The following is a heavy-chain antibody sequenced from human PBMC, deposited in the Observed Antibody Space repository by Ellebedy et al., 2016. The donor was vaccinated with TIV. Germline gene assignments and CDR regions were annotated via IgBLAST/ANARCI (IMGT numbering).Heavy chain of an antibody. CDR3: ARARGCSGGRCYSADY. CDR2: ISYDGSNK. V-gene: IGHV3-30*03. J-gene: IGHJ4*02. D-gene: IGHD2-15*01. CDR1: GFSFSYYG. Sequence: GESLKISCSASGFSFSYYGMHLVRQAPGKGLEWVAVISYDGSNKNYADSVKGRFTISRDNSKNTLYLQMNSLRAEDTAVYYCARARGCSGGRCYSADYWGQGTLVTVSS.